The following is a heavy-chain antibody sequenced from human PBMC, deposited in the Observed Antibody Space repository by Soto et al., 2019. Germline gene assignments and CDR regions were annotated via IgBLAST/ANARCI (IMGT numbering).Heavy chain of an antibody. D-gene: IGHD2-15*01. CDR2: IIPILGIA. Sequence: GTSVKVSCKASGGTFRSYTLSWVRHATGQGLEWMGRIIPILGIANYAQKFQGRVTITADKSTSTAYMELSSLRSEDTAVYYCARGSRDIVVVVAATLGADAFDIWGQGTMVTVSS. J-gene: IGHJ3*02. CDR1: GGTFRSYT. V-gene: IGHV1-69*02. CDR3: ARGSRDIVVVVAATLGADAFDI.